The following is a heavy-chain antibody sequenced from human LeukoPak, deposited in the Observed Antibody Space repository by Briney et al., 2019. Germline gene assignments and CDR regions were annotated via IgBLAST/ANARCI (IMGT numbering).Heavy chain of an antibody. CDR3: ARGYCSSTSCYSDY. D-gene: IGHD2-2*01. CDR2: INHSGST. V-gene: IGHV4-34*01. J-gene: IGHJ4*02. Sequence: SETLSLTCAVYGGSFSGYYWSWIRQPPGKGLEWIGEINHSGSTNYNPSLKSRVTISVDTSKNQFSLKLSSVTAADTAVCYCARGYCSSTSCYSDYWGQGTLVTVSS. CDR1: GGSFSGYY.